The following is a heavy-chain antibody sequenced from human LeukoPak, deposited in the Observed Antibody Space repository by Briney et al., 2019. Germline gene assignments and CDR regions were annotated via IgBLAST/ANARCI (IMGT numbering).Heavy chain of an antibody. CDR1: GFTVSSNY. CDR2: IYSGGST. V-gene: IGHV3-66*01. D-gene: IGHD3-22*01. J-gene: IGHJ4*02. Sequence: GGSLRLSCAASGFTVSSNYMSWVRQAPGKGLEWVSVIYSGGSTYYADSVKGRFTISRDNSKNTLYLQMNSLRAEDTAVYYCAARTYYYDSSGYYYGIWGQGTLVTVPS. CDR3: AARTYYYDSSGYYYGI.